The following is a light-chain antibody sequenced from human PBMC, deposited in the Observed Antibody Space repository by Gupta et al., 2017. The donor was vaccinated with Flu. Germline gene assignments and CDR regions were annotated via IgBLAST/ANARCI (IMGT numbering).Light chain of an antibody. CDR3: QQHDSSSIT. J-gene: IGKJ4*01. V-gene: IGKV1-5*03. CDR2: KAS. CDR1: QGFSRW. Sequence: PSPLSAYVGDRVTNTWRDSQGFSRWLAWYQQNPGKAPNLLIYKASKVESGVPSRCSGSGSGTEFTLNIRSQQPDDFATYYCQQHDSSSITFGRGTQVE.